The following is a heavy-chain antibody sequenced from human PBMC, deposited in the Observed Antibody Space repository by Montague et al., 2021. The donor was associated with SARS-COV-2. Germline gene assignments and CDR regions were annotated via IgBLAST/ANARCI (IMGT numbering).Heavy chain of an antibody. J-gene: IGHJ6*02. V-gene: IGHV4-61*01. CDR1: GGSVSSGSFY. CDR2: IYYTGSS. Sequence: SETLSLTCTVSGGSVSSGSFYWSWIRQPPGKGLELIGYIYYTGSSNYNPSLKSRVTISVDTSKNQFSLKLSSVTAADTAVYYCASLKESAEILTAFQGVSYFYGMDVWGQGTTVTVSS. D-gene: IGHD3-9*01. CDR3: ASLKESAEILTAFQGVSYFYGMDV.